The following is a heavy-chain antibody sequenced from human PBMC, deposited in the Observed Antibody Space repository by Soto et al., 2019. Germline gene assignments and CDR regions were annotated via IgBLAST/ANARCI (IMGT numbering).Heavy chain of an antibody. CDR3: AKDLSSGSDPDN. CDR1: GFTFSSYG. J-gene: IGHJ4*02. V-gene: IGHV3-23*01. Sequence: GGSLRLSCAASGFTFSSYGMRWVRQAPGKGLEWVSDISGSGASTYYADSVKGRFTISRDNSKNTLYLQMNSLRAEDTAVYYCAKDLSSGSDPDNWGLGTLVSVAS. CDR2: ISGSGAST. D-gene: IGHD2-15*01.